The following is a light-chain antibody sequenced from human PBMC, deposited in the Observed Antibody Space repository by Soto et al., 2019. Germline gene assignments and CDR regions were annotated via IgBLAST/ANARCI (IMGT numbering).Light chain of an antibody. CDR1: SSDVGGYNY. V-gene: IGLV2-11*01. CDR3: SSYAGSYTWV. CDR2: YVS. J-gene: IGLJ3*02. Sequence: QSVLTQPRSVSGSPGQSVTISCTGTSSDVGGYNYVSWYQQHPGKAPKLMIYYVSKRPSGVPDRFSGSKSGNTACLTISGLQAEDEADYYCSSYAGSYTWVFGGGTKLTVL.